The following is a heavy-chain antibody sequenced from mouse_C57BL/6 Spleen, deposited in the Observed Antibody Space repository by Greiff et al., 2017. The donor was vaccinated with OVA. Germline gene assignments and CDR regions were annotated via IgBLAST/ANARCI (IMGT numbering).Heavy chain of an antibody. J-gene: IGHJ2*01. D-gene: IGHD2-5*01. CDR2: INPYNGGT. CDR1: GYTFTDYY. Sequence: EVQLQQSGPVLVKPGASVKMSCKASGYTFTDYYMNWVKQSNGKSLEWIGVINPYNGGTSYNQKFKVKATLTVDKSSSTAYMELNSLTSEDSAVYYCARLNSNWNFDYWGQGTTLTVSS. CDR3: ARLNSNWNFDY. V-gene: IGHV1-19*01.